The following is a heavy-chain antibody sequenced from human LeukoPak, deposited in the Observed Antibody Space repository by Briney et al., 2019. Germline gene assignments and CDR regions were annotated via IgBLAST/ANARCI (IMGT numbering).Heavy chain of an antibody. Sequence: SETLSLTCAVYGGSFSGYYWSWIRQPPGKGLEWIGEINHSGSTNYNPSLKSRVTISVDTSKNQFSLKLSSVTAADTAVYYCARLVVVVAATQDYFDYWGQGTLVTVSS. D-gene: IGHD2-15*01. CDR2: INHSGST. CDR3: ARLVVVVAATQDYFDY. J-gene: IGHJ4*02. CDR1: GGSFSGYY. V-gene: IGHV4-34*01.